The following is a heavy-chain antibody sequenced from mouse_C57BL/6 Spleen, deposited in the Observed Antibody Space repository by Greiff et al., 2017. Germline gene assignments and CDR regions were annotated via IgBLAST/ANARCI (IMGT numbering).Heavy chain of an antibody. V-gene: IGHV14-3*01. D-gene: IGHD3-3*01. Sequence: EVQLVESVAGLVRPGASVKLSCTASGFNFKNTYMPWVKQRPEQGLEWIGSIDPANCSTKYAQKFQGMATITADTSPNTPYLHLSSLTSEDTAIDYYARGAVYLDYWGQGTALTVSS. CDR2: IDPANCST. CDR3: ARGAVYLDY. CDR1: GFNFKNTY. J-gene: IGHJ2*01.